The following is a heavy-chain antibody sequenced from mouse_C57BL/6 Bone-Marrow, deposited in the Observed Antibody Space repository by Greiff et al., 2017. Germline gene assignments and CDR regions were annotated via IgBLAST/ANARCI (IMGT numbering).Heavy chain of an antibody. CDR2: ISDGGSYT. CDR1: GFTFSSYA. CDR3: ERYYNGAMYAY. D-gene: IGHD1-1*01. V-gene: IGHV5-4*03. Sequence: EVKLVESGGGLVKPGGSLKLSCAASGFTFSSYAMSWVRQTPEQRLEWVATISDGGSYTYYPDNVKGRFTISRDNAKTTLYLQLIHLRSVDTDIYYCERYYNGAMYAYWGQGTMVTVSA. J-gene: IGHJ3*01.